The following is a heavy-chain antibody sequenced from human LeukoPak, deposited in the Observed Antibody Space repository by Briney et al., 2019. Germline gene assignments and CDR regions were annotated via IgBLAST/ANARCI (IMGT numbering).Heavy chain of an antibody. CDR3: TRSPPPRYCSSTSCNYSNYIDYYYYYMDV. D-gene: IGHD2-2*01. CDR1: GFSFSSYG. J-gene: IGHJ6*03. Sequence: GGSLRLSCAASGFSFSSYGMSWVRQAPGKGLDRVAHIWNDGSQKYYADSVKGRFAISRDNSKSMLYLQMDSLKAKDTAMYYCTRSPPPRYCSSTSCNYSNYIDYYYYYMDVWGKGTTVTVSS. V-gene: IGHV3-41*02. CDR2: IWNDGSQK.